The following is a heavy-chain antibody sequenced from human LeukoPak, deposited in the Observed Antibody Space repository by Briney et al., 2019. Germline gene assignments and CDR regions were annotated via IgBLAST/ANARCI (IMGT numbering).Heavy chain of an antibody. CDR2: INTNTGNP. Sequence: GASVKVSCKASGYTFTSYALNWVRLATGQGLEWMGWINTNTGNPTYAQGFTGRFVFSLDTSVSTAYLQITSLKAEDTAVYYCARDPSSSTRWGQGTLVTVSS. V-gene: IGHV7-4-1*02. CDR3: ARDPSSSTR. CDR1: GYTFTSYA. J-gene: IGHJ4*02. D-gene: IGHD2-2*01.